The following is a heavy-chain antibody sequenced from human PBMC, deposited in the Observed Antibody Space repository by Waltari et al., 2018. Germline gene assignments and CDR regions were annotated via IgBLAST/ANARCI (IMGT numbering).Heavy chain of an antibody. J-gene: IGHJ4*02. Sequence: EVQLVESGGGLVQPGGSLRLSCAASGLTFGSVWMHWVRQAPGKGPVWVSRRKGDGSDSDYAHSVKGRFTISLDNDKDTLYLQMNSLRAEDTAVYYCARDNWGPAYWGQGTLVTVPS. CDR2: RKGDGSDS. CDR3: ARDNWGPAY. D-gene: IGHD7-27*01. CDR1: GLTFGSVW. V-gene: IGHV3-74*01.